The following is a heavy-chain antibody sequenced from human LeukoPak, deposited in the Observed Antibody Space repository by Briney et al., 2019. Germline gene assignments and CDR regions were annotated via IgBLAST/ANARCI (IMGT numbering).Heavy chain of an antibody. D-gene: IGHD2-8*01. CDR2: ISGSGGST. CDR3: AKTFQWYYMDV. V-gene: IGHV3-23*01. CDR1: GFTFRSYG. Sequence: GGTLRLSCAASGFTFRSYGMTWVRQAPGKGLEWVSGISGSGGSTYYADSVKGRFTISRDNSKNTLYLQMNSLRAEDTAVYYCAKTFQWYYMDVWGKGTTVTISS. J-gene: IGHJ6*03.